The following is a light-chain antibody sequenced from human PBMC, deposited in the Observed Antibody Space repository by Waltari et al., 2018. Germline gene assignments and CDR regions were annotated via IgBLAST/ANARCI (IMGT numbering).Light chain of an antibody. CDR3: YSSDSSGTQRV. Sequence: SYELTQPPSVSVSPGQTARNTCSGDALPKKHASWYQEKSGQAPALVIYDDSKRPSGIPERFSASTSGTMATLTISGAQVEDEADYYCYSSDSSGTQRVFGGGTMLTVL. CDR2: DDS. CDR1: ALPKKH. V-gene: IGLV3-10*01. J-gene: IGLJ3*02.